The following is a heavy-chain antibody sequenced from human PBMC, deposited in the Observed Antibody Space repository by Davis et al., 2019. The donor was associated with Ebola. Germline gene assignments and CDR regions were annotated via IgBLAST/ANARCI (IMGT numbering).Heavy chain of an antibody. V-gene: IGHV3-23*01. CDR1: GFIFRSYV. Sequence: GESLKISCAASGFIFRSYVMSWVRQAPGKGLEWVSTLGTSADTYYAESVKGRFTISRDNSKNTLYLQMNGLRVEDTAIYYCAKNTSNIWFDIWGQGTMVTVSS. CDR3: AKNTSNIWFDI. D-gene: IGHD1-26*01. J-gene: IGHJ3*02. CDR2: LGTSADT.